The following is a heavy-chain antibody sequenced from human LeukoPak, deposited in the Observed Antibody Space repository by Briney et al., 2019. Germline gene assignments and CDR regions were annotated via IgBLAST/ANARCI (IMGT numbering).Heavy chain of an antibody. D-gene: IGHD3-9*01. CDR2: IRYDGSNK. J-gene: IGHJ5*02. V-gene: IGHV3-30*02. Sequence: GGSLRLSCAASGFTVSSNYMSWVPQAPGKGLEWVAFIRYDGSNKYYADSVKGRFTISRDNSKNTLYLQMNSLRAEDTAVYYCATQLGLYFDWFRTWNWFDPWGQGTLVTVSS. CDR3: ATQLGLYFDWFRTWNWFDP. CDR1: GFTVSSNY.